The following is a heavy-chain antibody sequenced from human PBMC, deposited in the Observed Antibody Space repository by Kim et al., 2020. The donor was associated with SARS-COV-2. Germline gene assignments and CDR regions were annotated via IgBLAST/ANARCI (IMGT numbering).Heavy chain of an antibody. CDR3: VFVVTDGSDY. D-gene: IGHD2-21*02. CDR2: IRSNTKNYAT. CDR1: GFTFSGSA. Sequence: GGSLRLSCAASGFTFSGSAMHWVRQASGKGLEWVGRIRSNTKNYATAYSASVQVRFTIASDDSTNTAHLQMNSLTTEDTAVYYCVFVVTDGSDYWGHGT. V-gene: IGHV3-73*01. J-gene: IGHJ4*01.